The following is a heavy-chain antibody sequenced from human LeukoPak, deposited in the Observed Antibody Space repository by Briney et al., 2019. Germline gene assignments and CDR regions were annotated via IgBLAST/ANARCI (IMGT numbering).Heavy chain of an antibody. CDR3: ARGRPVPAAMGWYFDL. CDR2: INPSGGST. V-gene: IGHV1-46*01. D-gene: IGHD2-2*01. CDR1: GYTFTSYY. J-gene: IGHJ2*01. Sequence: ASVKVSCKASGYTFTSYYMHWVRQAPGQGLEWMGIINPSGGSTSYAQKFQGRVTMTRDMSTSTVYMELSSLRSEGTAVYYCARGRPVPAAMGWYFDLWGRGTLVTVSS.